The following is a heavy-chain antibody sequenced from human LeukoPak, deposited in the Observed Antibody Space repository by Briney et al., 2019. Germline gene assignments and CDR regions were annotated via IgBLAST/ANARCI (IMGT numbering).Heavy chain of an antibody. Sequence: GGSLRLSCAASGFTFSSYAMHWVRQAPGKGLEGVAVISYDGSNKYYADSVKGRFTISRDNSKNTLYLQMNSLRAEDTAVYYCSREYFDWSRNYYYGMDVWGQGTTVTVSS. CDR3: SREYFDWSRNYYYGMDV. V-gene: IGHV3-30-3*01. J-gene: IGHJ6*02. CDR1: GFTFSSYA. D-gene: IGHD3-9*01. CDR2: ISYDGSNK.